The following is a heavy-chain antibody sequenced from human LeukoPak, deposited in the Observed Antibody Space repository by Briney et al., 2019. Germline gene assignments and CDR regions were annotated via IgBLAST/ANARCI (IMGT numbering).Heavy chain of an antibody. Sequence: PGGSLRLSCAASGFTVSSNYMNWVRQAPGKGLEWVAFIRYDGSNKYYADSVKGRFTISRDNSKNTLYLQMNSLRAEDTAVYYCAKEYRPGLYSGSYPDPFDYWGQGTLVTVSS. D-gene: IGHD1-26*01. CDR2: IRYDGSNK. J-gene: IGHJ4*02. V-gene: IGHV3-30*02. CDR3: AKEYRPGLYSGSYPDPFDY. CDR1: GFTVSSNY.